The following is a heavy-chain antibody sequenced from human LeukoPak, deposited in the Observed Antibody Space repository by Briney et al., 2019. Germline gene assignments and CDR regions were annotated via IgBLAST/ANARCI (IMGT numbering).Heavy chain of an antibody. Sequence: GGSLRLSCAASGFAFSSYAMHWIRQAPGKGLEWVAVISYDESNKYDADSVKGRFTIFRDNSKNTLYLQMNNLRAEDTAVYYCARGPDTMDVWGQGTTVTVSS. V-gene: IGHV3-30-3*01. J-gene: IGHJ6*02. CDR3: ARGPDTMDV. CDR2: ISYDESNK. CDR1: GFAFSSYA.